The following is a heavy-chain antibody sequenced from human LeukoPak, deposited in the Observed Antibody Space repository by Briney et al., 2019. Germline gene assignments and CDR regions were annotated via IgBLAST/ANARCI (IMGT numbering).Heavy chain of an antibody. CDR2: IYYSGST. J-gene: IGHJ6*03. CDR3: ARVPQYSSSSHDYYYYYMDV. Sequence: SETLSLTCTVSGGSISSYYWSWIRQPPGKGLEWIGYIYYSGSTKYNPSLKSRATISVDTSKNQFPLKLSSVTAADTAVYYCARVPQYSSSSHDYYYYYMDVWGKGTTVTVSS. V-gene: IGHV4-59*01. D-gene: IGHD6-6*01. CDR1: GGSISSYY.